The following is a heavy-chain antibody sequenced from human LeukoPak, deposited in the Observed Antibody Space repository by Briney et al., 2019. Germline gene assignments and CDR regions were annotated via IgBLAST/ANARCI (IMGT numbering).Heavy chain of an antibody. D-gene: IGHD3-22*01. V-gene: IGHV4-59*01. CDR1: GGSISTYY. CDR2: IYNSGST. J-gene: IGHJ4*02. Sequence: ASETLSLTCTVSGGSISTYYWSWIRQPPGKGLEWIGHIYNSGSTNYSPSLKSRVTISVDTSKNQFSLKLSSVTAADTAVYYCARRHYDSSGYYFDYWGQGTLVTVSS. CDR3: ARRHYDSSGYYFDY.